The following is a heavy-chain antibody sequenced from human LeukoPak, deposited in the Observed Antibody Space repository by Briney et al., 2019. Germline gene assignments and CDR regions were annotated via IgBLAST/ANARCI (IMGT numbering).Heavy chain of an antibody. Sequence: ASVTVSCKASGYTFTNYAMNWVRQAPGQGLEWMGWINTNTGNPTYAQGFTGRFVFSLDTSVTTAYLQISSLKAEDTAVYYCAREEYYDSSAPTNFDYWGQGTLDTVSS. V-gene: IGHV7-4-1*02. J-gene: IGHJ4*02. CDR1: GYTFTNYA. CDR3: AREEYYDSSAPTNFDY. D-gene: IGHD3-22*01. CDR2: INTNTGNP.